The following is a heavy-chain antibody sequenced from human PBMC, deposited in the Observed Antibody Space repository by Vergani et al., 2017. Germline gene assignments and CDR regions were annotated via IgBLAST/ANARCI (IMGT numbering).Heavy chain of an antibody. CDR1: GGPISSGDYY. J-gene: IGHJ5*02. V-gene: IGHV4-61*08. CDR3: ARGRDSSSSPGGWLDP. Sequence: QVQLQESGPGLVKPSQTLSLTCTVSGGPISSGDYYWSWIRQPPGKGLEWIWYIYYSGSTNYNPSLKSRVTISVDTSKNQFSLKLSSVTAADTAVYYCARGRDSSSSPGGWLDPWGQGTLVTVSS. D-gene: IGHD6-13*01. CDR2: IYYSGST.